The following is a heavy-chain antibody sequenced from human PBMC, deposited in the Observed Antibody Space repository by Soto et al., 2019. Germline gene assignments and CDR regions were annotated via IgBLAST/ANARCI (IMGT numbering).Heavy chain of an antibody. Sequence: GGSLRLSCAASGFTFSNAWMSWVRQAPGKGLEWVGRIKSKTDGGTTDYAAPVKGRFTISRDDSKNTLYLQMNSLKTEDTAVYYCTTRVVVVAATEYVQHWGQGTLVTVSS. CDR3: TTRVVVVAATEYVQH. CDR2: IKSKTDGGTT. D-gene: IGHD2-15*01. V-gene: IGHV3-15*01. J-gene: IGHJ1*01. CDR1: GFTFSNAW.